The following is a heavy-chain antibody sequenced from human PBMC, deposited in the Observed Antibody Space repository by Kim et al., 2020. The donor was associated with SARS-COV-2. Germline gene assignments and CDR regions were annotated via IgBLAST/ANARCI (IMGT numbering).Heavy chain of an antibody. D-gene: IGHD6-19*01. CDR3: AKDKSGDMAVVILDQ. J-gene: IGHJ4*02. Sequence: GGSLRLFCTVSGFTFDDFAMHWVRQVPGKGLQWVSGIAAYMRKVGYADSVRGRFTISRDSAKNSLTLQMDDLRPEDTALYYCAKDKSGDMAVVILDQWGQGTLVTVSS. CDR2: IAAYMRKV. CDR1: GFTFDDFA. V-gene: IGHV3-9*01.